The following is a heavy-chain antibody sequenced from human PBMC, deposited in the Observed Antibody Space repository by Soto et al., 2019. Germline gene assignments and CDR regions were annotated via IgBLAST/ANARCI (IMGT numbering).Heavy chain of an antibody. Sequence: GSSVKASCKASGDPFPCYYLQWLRQAPGQRLEWMGWINPNSGATNYAENLPGRVTLTRDTSISTAYMELSRLTSEDTAAYYCAKSIILFLECSSPFDPWGQGTLVTVSS. CDR3: AKSIILFLECSSPFDP. J-gene: IGHJ5*02. CDR1: GDPFPCYY. V-gene: IGHV1-2*02. D-gene: IGHD3-3*01. CDR2: INPNSGAT.